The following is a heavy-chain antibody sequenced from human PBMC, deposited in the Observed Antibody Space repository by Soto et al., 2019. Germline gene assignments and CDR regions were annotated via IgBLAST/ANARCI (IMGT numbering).Heavy chain of an antibody. CDR3: ARYGSLDHYYYYYMDV. Sequence: QVQLQESGPGLVKPSQTLSLTCTVSGGSISSGGYYWSWIRQHPGKGLEWIGYIYYSGSTYYNPSLKSRVTISVDTSKNQFSLKLSSVTAADTAVYYCARYGSLDHYYYYYMDVWGKGTTVTVSS. V-gene: IGHV4-31*03. J-gene: IGHJ6*03. D-gene: IGHD3-10*01. CDR1: GGSISSGGYY. CDR2: IYYSGST.